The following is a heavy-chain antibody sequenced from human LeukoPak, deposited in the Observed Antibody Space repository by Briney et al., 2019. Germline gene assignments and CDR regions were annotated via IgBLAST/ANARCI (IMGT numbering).Heavy chain of an antibody. CDR1: GLTQGSHD. D-gene: IGHD5-18*01. CDR2: ISSGVHT. Sequence: ERSPSLPCTASGLTQGSHDMHLVRQATGEGLEGVAAISSGVHTFYAASVKDRFTVSIDDAKNSLYLQMNSLRAADTALYYCVREARGYHYTYFDYWGQGTLVTVSS. V-gene: IGHV3-13*04. J-gene: IGHJ4*02. CDR3: VREARGYHYTYFDY.